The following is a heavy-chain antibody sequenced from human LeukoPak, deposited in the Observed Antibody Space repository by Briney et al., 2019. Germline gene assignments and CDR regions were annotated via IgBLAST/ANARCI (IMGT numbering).Heavy chain of an antibody. Sequence: SETLSLTCAVSGGSISRSNYYWGWIRQPPGKGLEWIGSIYYSGSTYYNPSLKSRVTISVDTSKNQFSLKLSSVTAADTAVYYCARHVNQNYYDSGGYSNYFECWGQGTQVTVSS. CDR1: GGSISRSNYY. V-gene: IGHV4-39*01. D-gene: IGHD3-22*01. CDR2: IYYSGST. CDR3: ARHVNQNYYDSGGYSNYFEC. J-gene: IGHJ4*02.